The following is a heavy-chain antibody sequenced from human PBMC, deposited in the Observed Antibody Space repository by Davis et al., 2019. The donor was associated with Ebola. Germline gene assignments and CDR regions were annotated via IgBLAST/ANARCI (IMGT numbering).Heavy chain of an antibody. V-gene: IGHV3-30*02. CDR1: GFTFNSYG. D-gene: IGHD4-23*01. Sequence: GGSLRLSCAASGFTFNSYGMQCVRQAAGKVLAWVAFIRPNGTSRYYANAVKGRFTISRDDVKNILYLQMNNVRVEDTAMYFCTVAYDVWGQGTMVIVSS. J-gene: IGHJ3*01. CDR2: IRPNGTSR. CDR3: TVAYDV.